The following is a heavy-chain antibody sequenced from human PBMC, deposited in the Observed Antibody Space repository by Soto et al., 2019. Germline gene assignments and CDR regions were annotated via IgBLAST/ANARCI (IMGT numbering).Heavy chain of an antibody. D-gene: IGHD6-19*01. Sequence: GESLKISCKGSGYSFTSYWISWVRQMPGKGLEWMGRIDPSDSYTNYSPSFQGHVTISADKSISTAYLQWSSLKASDTAMYYCARFRSIAVAAARESDYYYYYGMDVWGQGTTVTVSS. CDR3: ARFRSIAVAAARESDYYYYYGMDV. CDR1: GYSFTSYW. J-gene: IGHJ6*02. V-gene: IGHV5-10-1*01. CDR2: IDPSDSYT.